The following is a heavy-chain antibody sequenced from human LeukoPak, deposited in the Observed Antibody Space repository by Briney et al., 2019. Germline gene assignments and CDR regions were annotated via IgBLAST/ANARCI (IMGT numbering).Heavy chain of an antibody. CDR2: ISSSSSYI. CDR1: GFTFSSYS. Sequence: GGSLRLSCAASGFTFSSYSMNWVSQAPGKGLEWVSSISSSSSYIYYADSVKGRFTISRDNAKNSLYLQMNSLRAEDTAVYYCATDPPSGWYRHYFDYWGQGTLVTVSS. D-gene: IGHD6-19*01. V-gene: IGHV3-21*01. CDR3: ATDPPSGWYRHYFDY. J-gene: IGHJ4*02.